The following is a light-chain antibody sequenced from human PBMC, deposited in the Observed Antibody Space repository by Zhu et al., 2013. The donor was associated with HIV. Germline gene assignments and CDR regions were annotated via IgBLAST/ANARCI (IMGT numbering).Light chain of an antibody. J-gene: IGKJ3*01. CDR1: QSISSW. CDR2: KAS. Sequence: DIQMTQSPSTLSASVGDRVTITCRASQSISSWLAWYQQKPGKAPNLLIYKASSLESGVPSRFSGSGSGTDFTLTISILQPEDFATYYCQQSYSMPFTFGPGTKMDV. V-gene: IGKV1-5*03. CDR3: QQSYSMPFT.